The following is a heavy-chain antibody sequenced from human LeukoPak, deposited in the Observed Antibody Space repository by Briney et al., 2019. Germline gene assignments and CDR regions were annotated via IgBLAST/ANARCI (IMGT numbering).Heavy chain of an antibody. Sequence: GGSLRLSCTASGYRFNNYAIHWLRQAPGKGLENVSGINNNGDSTYYANSVNGRFTISRDNSKNTLYLQMGNMTSEDTAVYYYEKDYQTGFTGPGGDFWGQGTLVTVSS. CDR2: INNNGDST. V-gene: IGHV3-64*01. D-gene: IGHD3-9*01. CDR1: GYRFNNYA. J-gene: IGHJ4*02. CDR3: EKDYQTGFTGPGGDF.